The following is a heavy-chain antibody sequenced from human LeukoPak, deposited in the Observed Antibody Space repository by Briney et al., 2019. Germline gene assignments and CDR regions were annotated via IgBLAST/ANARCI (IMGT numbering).Heavy chain of an antibody. D-gene: IGHD2-2*01. CDR3: AKWEVVPADTNYFDP. Sequence: PGGSLRLSCAASGFTFSSYVMSWVRQVPRKGLEWVSGIIGSGRTTYYADSVKGRFTISRDNSKNTLYLQMNSLRAEDTAVYYCAKWEVVPADTNYFDPWGQGTLVTVSS. V-gene: IGHV3-23*01. CDR1: GFTFSSYV. J-gene: IGHJ5*02. CDR2: IIGSGRTT.